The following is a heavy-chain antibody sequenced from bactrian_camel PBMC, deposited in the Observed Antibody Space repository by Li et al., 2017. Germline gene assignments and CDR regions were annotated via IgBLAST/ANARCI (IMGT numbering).Heavy chain of an antibody. J-gene: IGHJ4*01. V-gene: IGHV3S55*01. D-gene: IGHD1*01. CDR2: TDADGTT. CDR3: AARLTPVAAFDY. Sequence: HVQLVESGGGSVKSGGSLRLSCSASGFTYGSYCVGWYRQAPGKEREGVAATDADGTTTYADSVKGRFTISLDNDKNTLYLQLNNLKTEDTAVYYCAARLTPVAAFDYWGQGTQVTVS. CDR1: GFTYGSYC.